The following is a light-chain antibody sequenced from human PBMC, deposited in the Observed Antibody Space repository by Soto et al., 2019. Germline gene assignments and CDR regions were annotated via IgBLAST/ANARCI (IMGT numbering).Light chain of an antibody. CDR2: GNI. Sequence: QLVLTQPPSGSGAPGQRVTISCTGSSSNIEAGFDLHWYQQLPGAAPNLLIYGNINRPSGVPDRFSGFRSGTSASLAITGLQAEDEADYYCQSYDSNLSGYVVGTGTELTVL. V-gene: IGLV1-40*01. J-gene: IGLJ1*01. CDR1: SSNIEAGFD. CDR3: QSYDSNLSGYV.